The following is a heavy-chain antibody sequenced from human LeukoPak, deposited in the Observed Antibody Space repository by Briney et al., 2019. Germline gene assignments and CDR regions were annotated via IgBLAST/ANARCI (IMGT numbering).Heavy chain of an antibody. CDR2: INHSGST. CDR1: GGSFSGYY. V-gene: IGHV4-34*01. Sequence: SETLSLTCAVYGGSFSGYYWSWIRQPPGKGLEWIGEINHSGSTNYNPSLKSRVTISVDTSKNQFSLKLSSVTAADTAVYYCARCVSQWLVHPLNYWGQGTLVTVSS. D-gene: IGHD6-19*01. CDR3: ARCVSQWLVHPLNY. J-gene: IGHJ4*02.